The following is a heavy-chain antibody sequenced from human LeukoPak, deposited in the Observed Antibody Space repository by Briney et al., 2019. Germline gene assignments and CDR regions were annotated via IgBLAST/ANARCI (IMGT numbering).Heavy chain of an antibody. J-gene: IGHJ6*04. CDR1: GYTLTELS. V-gene: IGHV1-24*01. CDR3: ATDRLGFRYYYYGRYV. Sequence: ASVKVSCTVSGYTLTELSMHWVRQAPGKGLEWMGGFDPEDGETIYAQKFQGRVTMTEDTSTDTAYMELSSLRSEDTAVYYCATDRLGFRYYYYGRYVWGEGTTVTVSS. CDR2: FDPEDGET. D-gene: IGHD1-26*01.